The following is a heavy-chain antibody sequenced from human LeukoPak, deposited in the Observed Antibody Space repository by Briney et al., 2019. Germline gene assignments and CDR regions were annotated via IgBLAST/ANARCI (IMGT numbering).Heavy chain of an antibody. CDR3: ARDLGRYCSSTSCYPVVQGWFDP. J-gene: IGHJ5*02. CDR2: ISAYNGNT. D-gene: IGHD2-2*01. CDR1: GYTFTSYG. Sequence: ASVKVSCKASGYTFTSYGISWVRQAPGQGLEWMGWISAYNGNTNYAQKLQGRVTMTTDTSTSTAYMELRSLRSDDTAVYYCARDLGRYCSSTSCYPVVQGWFDPWGQGTLVTVSS. V-gene: IGHV1-18*01.